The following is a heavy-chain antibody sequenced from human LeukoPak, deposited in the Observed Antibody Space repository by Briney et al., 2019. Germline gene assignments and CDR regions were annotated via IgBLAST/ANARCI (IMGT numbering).Heavy chain of an antibody. CDR2: IYYSGST. J-gene: IGHJ6*02. D-gene: IGHD2-15*01. CDR3: ARQGDCSGGSCYSYYYYGMDV. V-gene: IGHV4-59*08. CDR1: GDSINSDF. Sequence: SETLSLTCTVSGDSINSDFWGWIRQPPGKGLEWIGDIYYSGSTDHKPSLESRVTISVDTSRNQLSLKLSSVTAADTAVYYCARQGDCSGGSCYSYYYYGMDVWGQGTTVTVSS.